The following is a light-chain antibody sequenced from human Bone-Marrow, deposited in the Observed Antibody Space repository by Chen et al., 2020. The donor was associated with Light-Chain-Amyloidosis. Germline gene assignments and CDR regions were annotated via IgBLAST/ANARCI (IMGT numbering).Light chain of an antibody. CDR2: GVS. V-gene: IGKV3-20*01. CDR3: QQYAASPYT. CDR1: QGVSSDY. Sequence: PGERVTLSCRASQGVSSDYLAWYQQKSGQAPRLLIYGVSSRATGIPDRFSASGSGSGTDFTLTISRLEPEDFAVYYCQQYAASPYTFGQGTKLEIK. J-gene: IGKJ2*01.